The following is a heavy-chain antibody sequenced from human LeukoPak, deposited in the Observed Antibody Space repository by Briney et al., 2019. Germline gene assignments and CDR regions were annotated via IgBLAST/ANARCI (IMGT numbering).Heavy chain of an antibody. CDR3: ARDGTPEYDHIWGRPQLY. D-gene: IGHD3-16*01. CDR2: INPSGGST. J-gene: IGHJ4*02. V-gene: IGHV1-46*01. Sequence: ASVKVSCTASGYIFTRYYLHWVRQAPGQGLEWMGIINPSGGSTRYAQKFQGRVTMTRDTSTSTVYMELKSLRSEDTAIYYCARDGTPEYDHIWGRPQLYWGQGTLVIVSS. CDR1: GYIFTRYY.